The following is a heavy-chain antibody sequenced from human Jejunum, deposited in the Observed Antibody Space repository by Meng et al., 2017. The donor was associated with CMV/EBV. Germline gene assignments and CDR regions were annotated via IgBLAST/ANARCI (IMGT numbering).Heavy chain of an antibody. CDR2: VNPNSGKT. CDR3: ARRRNWFDS. V-gene: IGHV1-8*01. J-gene: IGHJ5*01. CDR1: GDTFTNYD. Sequence: KVSCKASGDTFTNYDSYWVRQATGQGPEWMGWVNPNSGKTGYAQKFQGRLIMSRNSSIDTAYMELSSLRSDDTAVYYCARRRNWFDSWGQGTLVTVSS.